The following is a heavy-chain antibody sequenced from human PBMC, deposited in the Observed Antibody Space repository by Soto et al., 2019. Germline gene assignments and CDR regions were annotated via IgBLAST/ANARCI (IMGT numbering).Heavy chain of an antibody. CDR2: MNPNSGNT. Sequence: QVQLVQSGAEVKKPGASVKVSCKASGYTFTSYDINWVRQATGQGLEWMGWMNPNSGNTGYAQKFQGRVTMTRNTPISTAYRGLSSLRSEETAVYYCARRGGEYDFWSGSTYYYYGMDVWGQGTTVTVSS. CDR3: ARRGGEYDFWSGSTYYYYGMDV. D-gene: IGHD3-3*01. V-gene: IGHV1-8*01. J-gene: IGHJ6*02. CDR1: GYTFTSYD.